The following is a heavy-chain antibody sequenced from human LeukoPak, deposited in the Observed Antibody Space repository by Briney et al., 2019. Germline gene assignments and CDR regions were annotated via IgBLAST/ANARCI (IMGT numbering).Heavy chain of an antibody. D-gene: IGHD2-15*01. CDR1: GGSFSGYY. J-gene: IGHJ4*02. V-gene: IGHV4-34*01. Sequence: PSETLSLTCAVYGGSFSGYYWSWIRQPPGKGLEWIGEINHSGSTNYNPSLKSRVTISVDTSKNQFSLKLSSVTAADTAVYYCARVGVVVVAATPGYYFDYWGQGTLVTASS. CDR2: INHSGST. CDR3: ARVGVVVVAATPGYYFDY.